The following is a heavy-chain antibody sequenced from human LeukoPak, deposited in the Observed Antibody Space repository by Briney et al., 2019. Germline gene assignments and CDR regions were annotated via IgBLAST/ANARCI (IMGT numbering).Heavy chain of an antibody. CDR2: IKSKTDGGTT. V-gene: IGHV3-15*01. CDR3: TGYYDTSGYHLDY. Sequence: GGSLRLSSAASGFTFSNAWMSWVRQAPGKGPGWVGRIKSKTDGGTTDYAAPVKGRFSISRDDSENTLYLQMNSLKTEDTGVYYCTGYYDTSGYHLDYWGQGILVTVSS. D-gene: IGHD3-22*01. J-gene: IGHJ4*02. CDR1: GFTFSNAW.